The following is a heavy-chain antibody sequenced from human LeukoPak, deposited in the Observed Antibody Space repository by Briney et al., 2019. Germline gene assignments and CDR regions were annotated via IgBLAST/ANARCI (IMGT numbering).Heavy chain of an antibody. CDR3: ARGMIFGVEFHGYSYYMDV. CDR2: FDPEDGET. J-gene: IGHJ6*03. V-gene: IGHV1-24*01. CDR1: GYTLTELS. Sequence: GASVKVSCKVSGYTLTELSMHWVRQAPGKGLEWMGGFDPEDGETIYAQKFQGRVTMTEDTSTDTAYMELSSLRSEDTAVYYCARGMIFGVEFHGYSYYMDVWGKGTTVTVSS. D-gene: IGHD3-3*01.